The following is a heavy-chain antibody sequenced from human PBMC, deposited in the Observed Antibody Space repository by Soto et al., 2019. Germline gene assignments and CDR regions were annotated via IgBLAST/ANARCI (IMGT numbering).Heavy chain of an antibody. Sequence: GGSLRLSCSASGFTFSSYAMHWVRQAPGKGLEYVSAISSNGGSTYYADSVKGRFTISRDNSKNTLYLQMSSLIAEDTAVYYCVKYYYDSSGYYYVAYFQHWGQGTLVTVSS. D-gene: IGHD3-22*01. CDR2: ISSNGGST. J-gene: IGHJ1*01. V-gene: IGHV3-64D*06. CDR1: GFTFSSYA. CDR3: VKYYYDSSGYYYVAYFQH.